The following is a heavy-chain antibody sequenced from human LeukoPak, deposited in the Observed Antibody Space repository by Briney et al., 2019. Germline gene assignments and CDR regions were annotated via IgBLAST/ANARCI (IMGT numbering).Heavy chain of an antibody. CDR3: AKVGTTVTTYYYYYMDV. J-gene: IGHJ6*03. V-gene: IGHV3-21*04. CDR1: GFTFSSYS. CDR2: ISSSSSYI. D-gene: IGHD4-17*01. Sequence: GGSLRLSCAASGFTFSSYSMNWVRQAPGKGLEWVSSISSSSSYIYYADSVKGRFTISRDNAKTSLYLQMNSLRAEDTAVYYCAKVGTTVTTYYYYYMDVWGKGTTVTVSS.